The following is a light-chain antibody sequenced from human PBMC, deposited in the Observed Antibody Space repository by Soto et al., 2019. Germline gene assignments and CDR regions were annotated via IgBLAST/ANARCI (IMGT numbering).Light chain of an antibody. CDR1: SGSIASNY. Sequence: NFMLSQPPSVSESPGKTVTISCTRSSGSIASNYVQWYQQRPGSAPTSVIYKDDERPSGVPIRFSGSIDSSSNSASPMISGLQTEDEADYYCQSYDTNFYVIFGGGTKLTVL. CDR2: KDD. V-gene: IGLV6-57*04. CDR3: QSYDTNFYVI. J-gene: IGLJ2*01.